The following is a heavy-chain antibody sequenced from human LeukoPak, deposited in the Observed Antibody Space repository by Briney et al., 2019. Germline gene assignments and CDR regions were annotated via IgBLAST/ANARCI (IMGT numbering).Heavy chain of an antibody. V-gene: IGHV3-23*01. CDR2: ISGSGGST. Sequence: GGSLRLSCAASGFTLSSYGMSWVRQAPGKGLEWVSGISGSGGSTYNADSVKGRFTISRDNSKNTLYLQMNSLRAEDTAVYYCATPYGDYVEAFDIWGQGTMVTVSS. CDR3: ATPYGDYVEAFDI. J-gene: IGHJ3*02. CDR1: GFTLSSYG. D-gene: IGHD4-17*01.